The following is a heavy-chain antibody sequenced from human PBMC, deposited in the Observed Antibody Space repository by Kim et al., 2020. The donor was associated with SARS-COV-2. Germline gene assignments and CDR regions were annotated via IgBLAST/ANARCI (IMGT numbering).Heavy chain of an antibody. Sequence: SETLSLTCTVSGGSISSYYWSWIRQPPGKGLEWVGYIYYSGSTNYNPSLKSRVTISVHTSKNQFSLKLSSVTAADTDVYYCARGVAGTEGNWFDPWGQGTLVTVSS. CDR3: ARGVAGTEGNWFDP. J-gene: IGHJ5*02. CDR1: GGSISSYY. CDR2: IYYSGST. D-gene: IGHD6-19*01. V-gene: IGHV4-59*08.